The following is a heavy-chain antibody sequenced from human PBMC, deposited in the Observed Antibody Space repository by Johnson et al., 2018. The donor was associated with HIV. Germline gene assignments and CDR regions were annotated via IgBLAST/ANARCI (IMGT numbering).Heavy chain of an antibody. D-gene: IGHD6-19*01. V-gene: IGHV3-64*01. CDR3: ARDSEDSSGFGAFDI. CDR1: GFTFSSYA. Sequence: VRLVESGGGLVQPGGSLRLSCAASGFTFSSYAMHWVRQAPGKGLEFVSAISSNGGSTYYANSVKGSFTISRDNSKNTLYLQMGSLRAEDMAVYYCARDSEDSSGFGAFDIWGQGTVVTVSS. J-gene: IGHJ3*02. CDR2: ISSNGGST.